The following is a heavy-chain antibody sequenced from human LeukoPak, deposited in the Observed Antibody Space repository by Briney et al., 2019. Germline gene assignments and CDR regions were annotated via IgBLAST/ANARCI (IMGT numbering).Heavy chain of an antibody. V-gene: IGHV3-7*01. Sequence: GGSLRLSCAASGFTFSSTWMSWVRQAPGKGLEWVGNIQPDGSEGYPVDSVKGRFTISRGNAKNSLYLQMNSLRAEDTAVYYCAELGITMIGGVWGKGTTVTISS. J-gene: IGHJ6*04. D-gene: IGHD3-10*02. CDR1: GFTFSSTW. CDR3: AELGITMIGGV. CDR2: IQPDGSEG.